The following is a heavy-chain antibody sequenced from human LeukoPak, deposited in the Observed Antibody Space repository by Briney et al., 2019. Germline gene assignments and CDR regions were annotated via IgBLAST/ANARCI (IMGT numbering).Heavy chain of an antibody. J-gene: IGHJ4*02. V-gene: IGHV3-64D*06. D-gene: IGHD5-12*01. CDR3: VKGGRIVADNFFGY. Sequence: GGSLRLSCSPSGFTSRISAMCWGRQAPGEGLEYVSSICGDGGNTYSTDSVKGRFTISRDNSKNTLNLQMSSLRAEDTAVYYCVKGGRIVADNFFGYWGQGTRVTVSS. CDR2: ICGDGGNT. CDR1: GFTSRISA.